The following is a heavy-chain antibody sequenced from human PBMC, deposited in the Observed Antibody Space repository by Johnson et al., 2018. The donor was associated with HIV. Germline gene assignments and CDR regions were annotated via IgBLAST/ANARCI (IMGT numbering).Heavy chain of an antibody. Sequence: HVQLVESGGGVVQPGGSLRLSCAASGLAFSSYGMHWVRQAPGKGLEWVAFIRYDVTKKYYADSVKGRFTISRDSFKNTLYLQMNTLRADDTAVYYCARGSRYTHDNGDVYLLQAFDIWGQGTMVTVSS. J-gene: IGHJ3*02. D-gene: IGHD4/OR15-4a*01. CDR2: IRYDVTKK. V-gene: IGHV3-30*02. CDR1: GLAFSSYG. CDR3: ARGSRYTHDNGDVYLLQAFDI.